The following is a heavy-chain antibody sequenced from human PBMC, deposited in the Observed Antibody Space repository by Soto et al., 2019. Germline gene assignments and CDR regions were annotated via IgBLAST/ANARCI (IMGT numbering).Heavy chain of an antibody. Sequence: GGSLRLSCAAAGFTFDDYAMHWVRQAPGKGLEWVSGISWNSGSIGYADSVKGRFTISRDNAKNSLYLQMNSLRAEDTALYYCAKSKARPDAFDIWGQGTMVTVS. CDR1: GFTFDDYA. V-gene: IGHV3-9*01. CDR2: ISWNSGSI. J-gene: IGHJ3*02. CDR3: AKSKARPDAFDI.